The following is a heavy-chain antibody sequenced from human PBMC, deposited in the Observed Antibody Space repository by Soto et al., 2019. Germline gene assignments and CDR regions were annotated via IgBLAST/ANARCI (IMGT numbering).Heavy chain of an antibody. CDR1: GFSLSTSGMC. V-gene: IGHV2-70*01. CDR2: IDWDDDK. D-gene: IGHD3-22*01. J-gene: IGHJ3*02. CDR3: ARMYYYDSSGSRGAFDI. Sequence: SVPTLVNPTQTLTLTCTSSGFSLSTSGMCVSWIRQPPGKALEWLALIDWDDDKYYSTSLKTRLTISKDTSKNQVVLTMTNMDPVDTATYYCARMYYYDSSGSRGAFDIWGQGTMVTVSS.